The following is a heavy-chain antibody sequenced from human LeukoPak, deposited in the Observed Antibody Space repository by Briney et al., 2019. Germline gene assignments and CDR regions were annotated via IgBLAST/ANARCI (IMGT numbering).Heavy chain of an antibody. CDR1: GFTFRSYG. D-gene: IGHD1-20*01. CDR3: VRYNSGTMDY. V-gene: IGHV3-33*01. Sequence: PGGSLRLSCVASGFTFRSYGMHWVRQAPGKGLEWVAIIWYDGSKKYYADSVQGRFTVSRDNSQNTLYLQMDSLRVEDTGVYYCVRYNSGTMDYWGQGTLVTVSS. CDR2: IWYDGSKK. J-gene: IGHJ4*02.